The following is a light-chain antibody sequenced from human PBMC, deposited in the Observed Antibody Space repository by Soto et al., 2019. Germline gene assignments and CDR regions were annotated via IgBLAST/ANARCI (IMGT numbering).Light chain of an antibody. CDR2: GNS. J-gene: IGLJ3*02. CDR1: SSNIGAGYD. CDR3: QSYDSSLSAL. V-gene: IGLV1-40*01. Sequence: QSVLTQPPSVSGAPGQRVTISCTGSSSNIGAGYDVHWYQQLPGTAPKLLIYGNSNRPSGVPDRFSGSKSGTSASLAITGLQAEXEADYYCQSYDSSLSALFGGGTQLTVL.